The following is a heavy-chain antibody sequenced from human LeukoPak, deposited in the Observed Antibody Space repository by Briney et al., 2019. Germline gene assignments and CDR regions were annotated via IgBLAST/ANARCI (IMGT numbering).Heavy chain of an antibody. Sequence: SETLSLTCTVSGDSISSSYWSWIRQPPGKGLEWIGYIYYTGITNYNPSLKSRVTMSLDTSKNQFSLKLSSVTAADTAVYYCARAETYYDSSGYYFDYWGQGTLVTVSS. V-gene: IGHV4-59*01. CDR3: ARAETYYDSSGYYFDY. D-gene: IGHD3-22*01. J-gene: IGHJ4*02. CDR1: GDSISSSY. CDR2: IYYTGIT.